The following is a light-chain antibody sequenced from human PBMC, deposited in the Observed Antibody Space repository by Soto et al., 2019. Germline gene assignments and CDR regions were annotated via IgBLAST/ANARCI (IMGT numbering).Light chain of an antibody. Sequence: NFMLTQPHSVSASPGKTVTISCTRSSGSIASSYVQWYQQRPGSSPTTVIYEDNQRPSGVPDRFSGSIDSSSNSASLTVSGLKTEDEADYYCQSYDNSNRGVFGGGTKLTVL. V-gene: IGLV6-57*01. J-gene: IGLJ3*02. CDR3: QSYDNSNRGV. CDR1: SGSIASSY. CDR2: EDN.